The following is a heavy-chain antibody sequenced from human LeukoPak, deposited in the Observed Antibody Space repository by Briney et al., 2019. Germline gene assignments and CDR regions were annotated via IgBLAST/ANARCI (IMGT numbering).Heavy chain of an antibody. CDR1: GYSFTSYW. CDR3: AIDSSSDAFDI. D-gene: IGHD6-6*01. V-gene: IGHV5-51*01. J-gene: IGHJ3*02. Sequence: GEALKISCKGSGYSFTSYWIGCVRQMPGKGLEWMGIIYAGDSDTRYSPSFQGQVTILADKSISTAYLQWSSLKASDTAMYYCAIDSSSDAFDIWGQGTMVTVSS. CDR2: IYAGDSDT.